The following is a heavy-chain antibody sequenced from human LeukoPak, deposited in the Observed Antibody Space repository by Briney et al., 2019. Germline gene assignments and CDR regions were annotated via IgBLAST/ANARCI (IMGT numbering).Heavy chain of an antibody. CDR1: GFTFSSYW. V-gene: IGHV3-7*01. Sequence: GGSLRLSCAASGFTFSSYWMSWVRQAPGKGLEWVANIKQDGSEKYYVDSVKGRFTISRDNAKNSLYLQMNSLRAEDTAVYYCARDRGGGIFGGYYYMDVWGKGTTVTVSS. J-gene: IGHJ6*03. CDR3: ARDRGGGIFGGYYYMDV. D-gene: IGHD3-3*01. CDR2: IKQDGSEK.